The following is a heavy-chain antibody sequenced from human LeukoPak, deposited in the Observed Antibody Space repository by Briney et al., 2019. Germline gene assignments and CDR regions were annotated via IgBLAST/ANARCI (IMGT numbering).Heavy chain of an antibody. V-gene: IGHV3-23*01. CDR3: AKARGSSVYEPFDY. J-gene: IGHJ4*02. Sequence: GGSLRLSCAASGFAFNTYAMTWVRQAPEKGLQWVSTISTSGRATYYANSVEGRFTISRDNSKNTLYLQMNSLRAEDTAVYYCAKARGSSVYEPFDYWGQGTQVTVSS. D-gene: IGHD5/OR15-5a*01. CDR1: GFAFNTYA. CDR2: ISTSGRAT.